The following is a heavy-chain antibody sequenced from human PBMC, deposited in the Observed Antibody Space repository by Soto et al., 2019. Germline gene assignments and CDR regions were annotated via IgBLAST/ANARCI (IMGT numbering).Heavy chain of an antibody. CDR3: ARDLGVGGGARDY. D-gene: IGHD2-15*01. Sequence: GGSLRLSCAASGFTFSSYSMNWVRQAPGKGLEWVSSISSSSSYIYYADSVKGRFTISRDNAKNSLYLQMNSLRAEDTAVYYCARDLGVGGGARDYWGQGTLVTVSS. CDR1: GFTFSSYS. J-gene: IGHJ4*02. CDR2: ISSSSSYI. V-gene: IGHV3-21*01.